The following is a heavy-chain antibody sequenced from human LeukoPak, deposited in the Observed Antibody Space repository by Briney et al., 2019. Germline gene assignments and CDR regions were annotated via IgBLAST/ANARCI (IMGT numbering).Heavy chain of an antibody. J-gene: IGHJ4*02. V-gene: IGHV3-9*01. D-gene: IGHD6-19*01. CDR1: GFTLDDYA. CDR3: ASLSAGKDFDY. Sequence: GGSLRLSCAASGFTLDDYAMHWVRQAPGKGLEWVSGISWNSGNIGYADSVKGRFTISRDNAKNSLYLQMNSLRAEDTALYYCASLSAGKDFDYWGQGTLVTASS. CDR2: ISWNSGNI.